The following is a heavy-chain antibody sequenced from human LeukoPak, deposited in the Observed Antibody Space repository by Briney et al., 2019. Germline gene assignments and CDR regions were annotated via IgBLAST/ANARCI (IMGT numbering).Heavy chain of an antibody. CDR1: GGSINSYY. V-gene: IGHV4-59*01. D-gene: IGHD6-13*01. CDR2: IYDSGST. J-gene: IGHJ5*02. CDR3: ARAKITAADIDRPFDP. Sequence: SETLSLTCTVSGGSINSYYWSWIRQPPGKGLEWIGYIYDSGSTNYNPSLKSRVTISVDTSKNQFSLKLSSVTAADTAVYYCARAKITAADIDRPFDPWGQGTLVTVSS.